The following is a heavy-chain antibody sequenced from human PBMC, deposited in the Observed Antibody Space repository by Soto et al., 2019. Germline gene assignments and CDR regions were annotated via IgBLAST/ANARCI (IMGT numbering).Heavy chain of an antibody. J-gene: IGHJ4*02. Sequence: HPGGSLRLSCAASGFTFSSSAMSWVRQAPGKGLEWVSAISGSGGSTYYADSVKGRFTISRDNSKNTLYLQMNSLRAEDTAVYYCAKLDLVGATRDYWGQGTLVTVSS. V-gene: IGHV3-23*01. D-gene: IGHD1-26*01. CDR3: AKLDLVGATRDY. CDR2: ISGSGGST. CDR1: GFTFSSSA.